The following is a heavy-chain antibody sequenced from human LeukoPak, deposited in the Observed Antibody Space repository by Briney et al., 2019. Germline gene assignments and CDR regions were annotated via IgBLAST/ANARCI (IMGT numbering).Heavy chain of an antibody. CDR1: GAYISSYS. V-gene: IGHV4-59*01. D-gene: IGHD6-19*01. CDR2: IYYSGIP. CDR3: ARATENGSGWYVAY. Sequence: TSETLSLTCAVSGAYISSYSWSWIRQPPGKGLEWIGYIYYSGIPNYNPSLKGRVTISVDTSKNQFYLKLSAVTAADSAVYYCARATENGSGWYVAYWGPGTLVTVSS. J-gene: IGHJ4*02.